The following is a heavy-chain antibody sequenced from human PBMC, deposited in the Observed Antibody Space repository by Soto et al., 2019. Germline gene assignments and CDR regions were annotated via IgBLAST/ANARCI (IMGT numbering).Heavy chain of an antibody. CDR1: GSSSDPFT. J-gene: IGHJ4*02. CDR2: LSWDRSTV. V-gene: IGHV3-9*02. D-gene: IGHD2-15*01. Sequence: PGGSLRLSCVASGSSSDPFTMHWVRELPGKGLEWVAGLSWDRSTVAYADSVQGRFTISRDHAKNSVDLLMDSLRPDDTALYFCAVSSPDLVVLPSSIYFTSWGPGTQVTVSS. CDR3: AVSSPDLVVLPSSIYFTS.